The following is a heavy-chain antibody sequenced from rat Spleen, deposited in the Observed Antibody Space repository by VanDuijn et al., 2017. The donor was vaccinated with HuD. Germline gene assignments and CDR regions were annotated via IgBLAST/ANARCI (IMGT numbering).Heavy chain of an antibody. J-gene: IGHJ3*01. Sequence: EVQLVETGGGLVQPGRSLKLSCVASGFTFSNYWMYWVRQPPGKGLEWMGVIWTTGSTVYNSLLTSRLTISRDTSKSQIFLKMNSLQTEDTATYYCARAGRNWELAYWGQGTLVTVSS. V-gene: IGHV2S63*01. CDR3: ARAGRNWELAY. D-gene: IGHD5-1*01. CDR2: IWTTGST. CDR1: GFTFSNYW.